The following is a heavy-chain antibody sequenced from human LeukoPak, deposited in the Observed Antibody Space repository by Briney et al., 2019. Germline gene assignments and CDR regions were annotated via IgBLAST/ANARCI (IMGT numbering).Heavy chain of an antibody. CDR2: INHSGYT. Sequence: PSETLSLTCAVSGVSFNDYYWSWVRQTPGKGLEWIGEINHSGYTNDSPSLKSRVTISIDTSRKQVSLNLRSVTVADTGIYYCTRMTTGHDYWGQGTLVTVSS. CDR1: GVSFNDYY. V-gene: IGHV4-34*01. J-gene: IGHJ4*02. D-gene: IGHD4-17*01. CDR3: TRMTTGHDY.